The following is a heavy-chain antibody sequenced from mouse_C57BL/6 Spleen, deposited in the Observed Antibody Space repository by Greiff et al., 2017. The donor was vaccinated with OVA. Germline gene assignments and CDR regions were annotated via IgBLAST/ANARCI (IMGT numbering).Heavy chain of an antibody. CDR1: GYTFTSYW. CDR2: IYPSDSET. Sequence: QVQLQQPGAELVRPGSSVKLSCKASGYTFTSYWMDWVKQRPGQGLEWIGNIYPSDSETHYNQKFKDKATLTVDKSSSTAYMQLSSLTSEDSAVYYCARECQAGFAYWGQGTLVTVSA. V-gene: IGHV1-61*01. D-gene: IGHD6-1*01. J-gene: IGHJ3*01. CDR3: ARECQAGFAY.